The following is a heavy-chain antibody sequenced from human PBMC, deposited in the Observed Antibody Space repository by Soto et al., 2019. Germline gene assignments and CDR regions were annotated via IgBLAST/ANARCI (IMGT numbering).Heavy chain of an antibody. CDR2: IIPIFGTA. CDR1: GGTFSSYA. V-gene: IGHV1-69*01. Sequence: QVQLVQSGAEVKKPGSSVKVSCKASGGTFSSYAISWVRQAPGQGLEWMGGIIPIFGTANYAQKFQGRVTSTADESTSTAYMELSSLRSEDTAVYYSACRGGYTERGGRYGMDVWGQGTTVTVSS. J-gene: IGHJ6*02. D-gene: IGHD3-10*01. CDR3: ACRGGYTERGGRYGMDV.